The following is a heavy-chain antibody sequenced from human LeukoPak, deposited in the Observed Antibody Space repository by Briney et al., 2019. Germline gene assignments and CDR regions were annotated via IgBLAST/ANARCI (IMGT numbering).Heavy chain of an antibody. J-gene: IGHJ5*02. Sequence: ASVKVSCKASGYTFTNFYIHWVRQAPGQGLEWVGIINPSGGTASYAQKFQGRVTMTSDTSTSTVYMELSSLGSEDTAVYYCARGGGTAVAGNHWFDPWGQGTLVTVSS. CDR1: GYTFTNFY. CDR2: INPSGGTA. D-gene: IGHD6-19*01. CDR3: ARGGGTAVAGNHWFDP. V-gene: IGHV1-46*01.